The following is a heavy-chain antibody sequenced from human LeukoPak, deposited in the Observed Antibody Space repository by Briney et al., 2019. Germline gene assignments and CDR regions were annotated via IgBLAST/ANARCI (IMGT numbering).Heavy chain of an antibody. D-gene: IGHD3-10*01. CDR2: IRSKASGGTT. CDR3: TRDRVWFGELSLFDY. CDR1: GFTFGDYA. J-gene: IGHJ4*02. Sequence: GGSLRLSCTASGFTFGDYAMNWVRQAPGKGLEWIGFIRSKASGGTTEYAASVKGRFTISRDDSKSIAYLQMNSLKTEDTAVYYCTRDRVWFGELSLFDYWGQGTLVTVSS. V-gene: IGHV3-49*04.